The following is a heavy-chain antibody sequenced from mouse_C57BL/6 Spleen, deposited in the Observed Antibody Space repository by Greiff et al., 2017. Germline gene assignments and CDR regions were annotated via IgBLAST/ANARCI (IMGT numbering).Heavy chain of an antibody. CDR1: GFTFSDYG. CDR2: ISSGSSTI. CDR3: ARRTTVVASPFAY. D-gene: IGHD1-1*01. J-gene: IGHJ3*01. V-gene: IGHV5-17*01. Sequence: EVQLQQSGGGLVKPGGSLKLSCAASGFTFSDYGMHWVRQAPEKGLEWVAYISSGSSTIYYADTVKGRFTISRDNAKNTLFLQMTSLRSEDTAMYYCARRTTVVASPFAYWGQGTLVTVSA.